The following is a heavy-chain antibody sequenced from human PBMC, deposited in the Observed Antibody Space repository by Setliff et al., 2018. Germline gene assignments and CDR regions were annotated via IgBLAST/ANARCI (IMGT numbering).Heavy chain of an antibody. D-gene: IGHD3-22*01. CDR3: ARESRYYYDNLGTLDY. CDR1: GGSISSYY. CDR2: IYIGGSA. Sequence: SETLSLTCTVSGGSISSYYWSWIRQPAGKGLEWIGHIYIGGSANYNPSLKSRVTISVDTSKNQFSLKLSSVTAADTAVYYCARESRYYYDNLGTLDYWGQGTLVTVSS. J-gene: IGHJ4*02. V-gene: IGHV4-4*07.